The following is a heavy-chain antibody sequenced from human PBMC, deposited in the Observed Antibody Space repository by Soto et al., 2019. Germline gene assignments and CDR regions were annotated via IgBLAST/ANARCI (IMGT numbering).Heavy chain of an antibody. J-gene: IGHJ2*01. D-gene: IGHD3-9*01. V-gene: IGHV4-59*01. CDR2: IYYSGST. Sequence: SETLSLTCTVSGGSISSYYWSWILQPPGKGLEWIGYIYYSGSTNYNPSLKSRVTISVDTSKNQFSLKLSSVTAADTAVYYCARGTPYYDILTGYYKSWYFDLWGRGTLITVSS. CDR1: GGSISSYY. CDR3: ARGTPYYDILTGYYKSWYFDL.